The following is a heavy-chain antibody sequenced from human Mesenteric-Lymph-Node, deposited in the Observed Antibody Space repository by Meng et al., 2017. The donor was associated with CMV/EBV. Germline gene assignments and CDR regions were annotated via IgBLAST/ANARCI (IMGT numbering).Heavy chain of an antibody. J-gene: IGHJ4*02. V-gene: IGHV3-23*01. Sequence: GESLKISCVASGFIFSTYAMSWVRQAPGKGLEWVSIITDNGDKTEYADSVKGRFTISRDNSKSTLYLQMSSLRAEDTAKYFCAKCPPLGQSSHYRPIDYWGQGTLVTVSS. CDR2: ITDNGDKT. CDR3: AKCPPLGQSSHYRPIDY. D-gene: IGHD3-16*02. CDR1: GFIFSTYA.